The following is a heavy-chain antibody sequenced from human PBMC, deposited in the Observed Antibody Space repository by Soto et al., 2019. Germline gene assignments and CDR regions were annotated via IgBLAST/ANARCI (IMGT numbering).Heavy chain of an antibody. CDR3: ARDLSGGNYYYHGLDV. CDR1: GFTFSDYD. J-gene: IGHJ6*02. D-gene: IGHD1-26*01. Sequence: EVQLVESGGGLVKPGGSLRLSCAASGFTFSDYDMTWVRQAPGKGLEWVSSITSNSIYKYSADSLKGRFTMSRDNAKNTLFLQINSLRAEDTAVYYCARDLSGGNYYYHGLDVWGQGTTVTVSS. CDR2: ITSNSIYK. V-gene: IGHV3-21*01.